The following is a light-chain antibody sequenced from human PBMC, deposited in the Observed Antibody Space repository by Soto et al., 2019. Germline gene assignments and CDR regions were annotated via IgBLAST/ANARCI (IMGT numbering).Light chain of an antibody. V-gene: IGKV1-6*01. CDR2: AAS. CDR3: LQYYGDSWT. J-gene: IGKJ1*01. Sequence: QMTQSPSSLSASVGEKIIITCRASRDVGSDVSWYQQKPGQAPKLLIYAASNLYTGVPSRFSGSRSGTEFTLTISSLQPEDFASYYCLQYYGDSWTFGQGTKVEIE. CDR1: RDVGSD.